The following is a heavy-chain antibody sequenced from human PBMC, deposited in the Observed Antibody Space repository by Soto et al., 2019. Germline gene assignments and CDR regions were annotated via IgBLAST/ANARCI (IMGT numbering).Heavy chain of an antibody. J-gene: IGHJ4*02. D-gene: IGHD3-22*01. CDR1: GGSISSSSW. Sequence: SETLSLTCAVSGGSISSSSWWSWVRQPPGKGLEWIGEIYHSGSTNYNPSLKSRVTISVDKSKNQFSLKLSSVTAADTAVYYCAGRGGYYYDSSGSRLDYWGQGTLVTVSS. CDR3: AGRGGYYYDSSGSRLDY. V-gene: IGHV4-4*02. CDR2: IYHSGST.